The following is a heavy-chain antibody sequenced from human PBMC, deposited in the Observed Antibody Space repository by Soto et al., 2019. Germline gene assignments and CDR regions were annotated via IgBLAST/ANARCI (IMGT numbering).Heavy chain of an antibody. CDR2: IRSKANSYAT. CDR1: GFTFSGSA. J-gene: IGHJ6*02. V-gene: IGHV3-73*01. D-gene: IGHD6-19*01. CDR3: TSLVTEQWLVRSYYYYGMDV. Sequence: GGSLRLSCAASGFTFSGSAMPWVRQASGKGLEGVGRIRSKANSYATAYAASVKGRFTISRDDSKNTAYLQMNSLKTEDTAVYYCTSLVTEQWLVRSYYYYGMDVWGQGTTVTVSS.